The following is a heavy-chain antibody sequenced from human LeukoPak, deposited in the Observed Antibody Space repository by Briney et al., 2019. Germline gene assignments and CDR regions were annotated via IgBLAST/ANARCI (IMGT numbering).Heavy chain of an antibody. Sequence: GGSLRLSCGASGFXFSSYGMHWVRQAPGKGLEWVAAIWYDGSNKYYADSVKGRFTISRDNSKHTLYLQMNSLRAEDTAVYYCARGTARLDYWGQGTLVTVSS. CDR3: ARGTARLDY. J-gene: IGHJ4*02. D-gene: IGHD2-21*02. V-gene: IGHV3-33*01. CDR1: GFXFSSYG. CDR2: IWYDGSNK.